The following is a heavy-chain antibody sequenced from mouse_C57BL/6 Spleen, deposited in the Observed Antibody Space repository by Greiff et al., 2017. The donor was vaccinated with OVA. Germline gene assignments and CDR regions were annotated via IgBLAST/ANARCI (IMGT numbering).Heavy chain of an antibody. D-gene: IGHD1-1*01. Sequence: QVQLKQPGAELVKPGASVKLSCKASGYTFTSYWMHWVKQRPGRGLEWIGRIDPNSGGTKYNEKFKSKATLTVDKPSSTAYMQLSSLTSEDSAVYDCARGGTTVVATEYFDVWGTGTTVTVSS. CDR1: GYTFTSYW. CDR2: IDPNSGGT. CDR3: ARGGTTVVATEYFDV. J-gene: IGHJ1*03. V-gene: IGHV1-72*01.